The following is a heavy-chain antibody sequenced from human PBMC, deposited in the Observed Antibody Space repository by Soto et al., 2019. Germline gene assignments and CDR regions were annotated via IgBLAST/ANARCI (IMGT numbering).Heavy chain of an antibody. CDR2: IVPSDSYT. CDR1: GYSFTSYW. Sequence: GESLKISCKGSGYSFTSYWISWVRQMPGKGLEWLGRIVPSDSYTNYSPSFQGHVTISADKSISTAYLQWSSLKASDTAMYYWARLVSSSHRQRYGMDVWGQGTTVT. D-gene: IGHD6-13*01. J-gene: IGHJ6*02. V-gene: IGHV5-10-1*01. CDR3: ARLVSSSHRQRYGMDV.